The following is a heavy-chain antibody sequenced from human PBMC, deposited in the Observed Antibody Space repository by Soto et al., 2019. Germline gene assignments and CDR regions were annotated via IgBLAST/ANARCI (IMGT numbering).Heavy chain of an antibody. J-gene: IGHJ1*01. V-gene: IGHV4-59*12. CDR1: GGSINNYY. CDR3: AREAGIAVAGTNGYVQH. CDR2: IYYSGSA. Sequence: SETLSLTCTVSGGSINNYYWSWIRQPPGKGLDWIGYIYYSGSANYNPSLKSRVTMSVDASKSQFSLKLSSVTAADTAVYYCAREAGIAVAGTNGYVQHWGQGTLVTVSS. D-gene: IGHD6-13*01.